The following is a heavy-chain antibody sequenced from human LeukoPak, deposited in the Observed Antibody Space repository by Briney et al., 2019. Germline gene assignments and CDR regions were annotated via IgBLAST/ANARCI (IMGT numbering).Heavy chain of an antibody. CDR3: ARSTVVTGRYYYYYMDV. D-gene: IGHD4-23*01. Sequence: PGGSLRLSCAASGFTVSSNYMSWVRQAPGKGLEWVSVIYGGGSTYYADSVKGRFTISRDNSKNTLYLQMNSLRAEDTAVYYCARSTVVTGRYYYYYMDVWGKGTTVTVS. V-gene: IGHV3-53*01. CDR2: IYGGGST. J-gene: IGHJ6*03. CDR1: GFTVSSNY.